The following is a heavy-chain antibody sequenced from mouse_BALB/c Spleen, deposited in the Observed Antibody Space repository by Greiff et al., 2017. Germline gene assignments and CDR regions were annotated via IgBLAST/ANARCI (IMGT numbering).Heavy chain of an antibody. D-gene: IGHD2-3*01. CDR2: ISSGGST. V-gene: IGHV5-6-5*01. Sequence: EVKLEESGGGLVKPGGSLKLSCAASGFTFSSYAMSWVRQTPEKRLEWVASISSGGSTYYPDSVKGRFTISRDNARNILYLQMSSLRSEDTAMYYCARGGDGYTWFAYWGQGTLVTVSA. CDR1: GFTFSSYA. CDR3: ARGGDGYTWFAY. J-gene: IGHJ3*01.